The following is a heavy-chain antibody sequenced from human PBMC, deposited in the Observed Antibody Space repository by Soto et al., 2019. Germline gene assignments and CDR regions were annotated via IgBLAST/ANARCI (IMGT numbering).Heavy chain of an antibody. CDR2: ISYDGSNK. CDR3: ARDSVPEYYYDSSGPLDY. CDR1: GFTFSSYA. J-gene: IGHJ4*02. Sequence: GSLRLSCAASGFTFSSYAMHWVRQAPGKGLEWVAVISYDGSNKYYADSVKGRFTISRDNSKNTLYLQMNSLRAEDTAVYYCARDSVPEYYYDSSGPLDYWGQGTLVTVSS. V-gene: IGHV3-30-3*01. D-gene: IGHD3-22*01.